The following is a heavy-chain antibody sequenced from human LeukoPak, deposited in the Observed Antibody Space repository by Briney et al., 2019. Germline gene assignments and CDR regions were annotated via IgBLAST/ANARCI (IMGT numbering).Heavy chain of an antibody. J-gene: IGHJ3*02. CDR1: GYTFTSYG. CDR2: ISAYNGNT. V-gene: IGHV1-18*01. D-gene: IGHD4-17*01. CDR3: ARDRATVTTRADDAFDI. Sequence: GASVKVSCKASGYTFTSYGISRVRQAPGQGLEWMGWISAYNGNTNYAQKLQGRVTMTTDTSTSTAYMELRSLRSDDTAVYYCARDRATVTTRADDAFDIWGQGTMVTVSS.